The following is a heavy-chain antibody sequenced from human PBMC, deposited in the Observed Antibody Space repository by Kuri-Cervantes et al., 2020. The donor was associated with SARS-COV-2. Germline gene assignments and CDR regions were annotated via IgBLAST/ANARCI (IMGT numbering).Heavy chain of an antibody. V-gene: IGHV3-7*03. CDR1: GFTFSSYW. Sequence: GESLKISCAASGFTFSSYWVSWVRQAPGKGLEWVANIKQDGSEKYYVDSVKGRFTISRDNAKNSLYLQMNSLRAEDTAVYYCARARGYCTNGVCYLWFDPWGQGTRGTVS. CDR2: IKQDGSEK. CDR3: ARARGYCTNGVCYLWFDP. J-gene: IGHJ5*02. D-gene: IGHD2-8*01.